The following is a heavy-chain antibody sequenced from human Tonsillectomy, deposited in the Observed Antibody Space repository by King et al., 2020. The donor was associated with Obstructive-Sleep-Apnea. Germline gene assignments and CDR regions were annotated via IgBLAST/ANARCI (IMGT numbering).Heavy chain of an antibody. CDR3: AREEAVLYTMDV. Sequence: VQLVESGGGLVKPGGSLRLSCAASGFIFSDYYMNWIRQAPGKGLEWVSYISSSSSYTNYADSVKGRFTISRDNAKNSLYLQVNSLRAEDTAVYYCAREEAVLYTMDVWGQGTTVTVSS. V-gene: IGHV3-11*06. D-gene: IGHD4-11*01. CDR2: ISSSSSYT. CDR1: GFIFSDYY. J-gene: IGHJ6*02.